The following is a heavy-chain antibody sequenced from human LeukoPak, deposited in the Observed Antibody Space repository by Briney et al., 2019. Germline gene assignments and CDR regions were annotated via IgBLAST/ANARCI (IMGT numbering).Heavy chain of an antibody. V-gene: IGHV3-21*01. CDR3: ARLRWELRYFDY. J-gene: IGHJ4*02. Sequence: GGSLRLSCAASGFTFSSYSMNWVRQAPGKGLDWVSSISSSSSYIYYAESVKGRFTISRDNAKNSLYLQMNSLRAEDTAVYYCARLRWELRYFDYWGQGTLVTVSS. D-gene: IGHD1-26*01. CDR2: ISSSSSYI. CDR1: GFTFSSYS.